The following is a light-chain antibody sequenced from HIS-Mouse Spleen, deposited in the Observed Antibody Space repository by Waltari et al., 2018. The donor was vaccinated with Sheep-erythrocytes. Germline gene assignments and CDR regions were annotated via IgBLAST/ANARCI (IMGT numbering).Light chain of an antibody. J-gene: IGLJ2*01. CDR2: QDS. V-gene: IGLV3-1*01. CDR1: KLGDKY. Sequence: SYELTQPPSVSVSPGQTASITCSGDKLGDKYACWYQQKPGQSPVLVIYQDSKRPSGIPGRFSGSNPGNTATLTISGTQAMDEADYYCQAWDSSTEVFGGGTKLTVL. CDR3: QAWDSSTEV.